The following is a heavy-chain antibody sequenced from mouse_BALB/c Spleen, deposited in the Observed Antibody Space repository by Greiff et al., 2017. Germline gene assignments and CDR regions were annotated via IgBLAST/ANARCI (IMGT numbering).Heavy chain of an antibody. CDR2: ISSGGGST. CDR1: GFAFSSYD. J-gene: IGHJ4*01. Sequence: EVKLVESGGGLVKPGGSLKLSCAASGFAFSSYDMSWVRQTPEKRLEWVAYISSGGGSTYYPDTVKGRFTISRDNAKNTLFLQMTSLRSEDTAMYYCARSGLGRGYAMDYWGQGTSVTVSS. CDR3: ARSGLGRGYAMDY. D-gene: IGHD4-1*01. V-gene: IGHV5-12-1*01.